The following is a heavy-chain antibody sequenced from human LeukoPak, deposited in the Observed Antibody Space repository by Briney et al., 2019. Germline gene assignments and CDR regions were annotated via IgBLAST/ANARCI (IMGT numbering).Heavy chain of an antibody. CDR1: GYSISSGYY. CDR2: ISDRGRT. D-gene: IGHD3-22*01. J-gene: IGHJ6*02. CDR3: VRDRKYYYDSSGHLYYYYGMDV. V-gene: IGHV4-38-2*02. Sequence: SETLSLTCTVSGYSISSGYYWGWIRQPPGKGLEWIGSISDRGRTFYNPSLKSRVAISVDTSKTHFSLKLTSVTAADTAQYYCVRDRKYYYDSSGHLYYYYGMDVWGQGTTVTVSS.